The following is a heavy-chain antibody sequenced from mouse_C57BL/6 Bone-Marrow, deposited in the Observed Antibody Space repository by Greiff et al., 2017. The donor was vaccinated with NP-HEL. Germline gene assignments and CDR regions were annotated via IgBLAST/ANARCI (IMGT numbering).Heavy chain of an antibody. V-gene: IGHV1-78*01. D-gene: IGHD1-1*01. J-gene: IGHJ1*03. CDR3: ARGSSYWYFDV. CDR1: GYTFTDHT. CDR2: IHPSDGST. Sequence: VQLQQSDAELVKPGASVKISCKASGYTFTDHTIHWMKQRPGQGLEWIGYIHPSDGSTNYNEKFKGKATLTADKSSSTAYMQLNSLTSEDSAVYFCARGSSYWYFDVWGTGTTVTVSS.